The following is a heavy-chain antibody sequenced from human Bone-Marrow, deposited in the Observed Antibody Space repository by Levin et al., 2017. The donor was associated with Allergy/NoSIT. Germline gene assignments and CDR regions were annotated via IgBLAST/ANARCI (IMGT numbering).Heavy chain of an antibody. CDR1: GFTVRNY. CDR2: IFSGGDT. CDR3: ARDGGVTVGGDY. D-gene: IGHD1-26*01. J-gene: IGHJ4*02. V-gene: IGHV3-53*01. Sequence: GGSLRLSCAASGFTVRNYMRWFRQAPGKGLEWVSLIFSGGDTRYADSVKGRFTISSDTSKNTPSLQMHRLRTDDTAVYYCARDGGVTVGGDYWGQGTLVTVSS.